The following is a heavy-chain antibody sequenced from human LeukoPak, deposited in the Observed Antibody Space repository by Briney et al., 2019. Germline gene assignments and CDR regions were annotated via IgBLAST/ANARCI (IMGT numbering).Heavy chain of an antibody. CDR1: GFTFSSYL. CDR2: IKQDGSEK. CDR3: ARDPGDDSGYYRYYYGMDV. D-gene: IGHD3-22*01. J-gene: IGHJ6*02. Sequence: GGSLRLSCAASGFTFSSYLMSWVRQAPGKGLEWVANIKQDGSEKYYVDSVKGRFTISRDNAKNSLYLQMNSLRAEDTAVYYCARDPGDDSGYYRYYYGMDVWGQGTTVTVSS. V-gene: IGHV3-7*01.